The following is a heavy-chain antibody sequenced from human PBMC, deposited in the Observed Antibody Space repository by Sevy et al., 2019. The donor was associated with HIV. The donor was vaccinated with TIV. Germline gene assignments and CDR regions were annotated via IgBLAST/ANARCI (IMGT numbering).Heavy chain of an antibody. D-gene: IGHD3-9*01. CDR1: GFTFSNAW. V-gene: IGHV3-15*01. CDR3: TTIVFDSPGY. Sequence: GGSLRLSCAASGFTFSNAWMTWVRKVPGKGLEWVGRIKSKADGGTIDYAVSVKGRFTISRDDSQNTVYLQMNRLKVEDTAVYYCTTIVFDSPGYWGQGTLVTVSS. CDR2: IKSKADGGTI. J-gene: IGHJ4*02.